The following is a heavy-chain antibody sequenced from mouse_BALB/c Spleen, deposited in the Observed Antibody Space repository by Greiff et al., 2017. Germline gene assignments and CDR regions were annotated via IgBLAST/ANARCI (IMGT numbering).Heavy chain of an antibody. Sequence: EVHLVESGGGLVKPGGSLKLSCAASGFTFSSYAMSWVRQTPEKRLEWVATISSGGSYTYYPDSVKGRFTISRDNAKNTLYLQMSSLRSEDTAMYYCARDDGYFEAYWGQGTLVTVSA. CDR3: ARDDGYFEAY. J-gene: IGHJ3*01. V-gene: IGHV5-9-3*01. CDR1: GFTFSSYA. D-gene: IGHD2-3*01. CDR2: ISSGGSYT.